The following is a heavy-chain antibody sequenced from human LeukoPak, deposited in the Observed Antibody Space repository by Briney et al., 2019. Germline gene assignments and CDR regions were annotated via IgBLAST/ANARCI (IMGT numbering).Heavy chain of an antibody. D-gene: IGHD2-21*02. Sequence: SETLSLTCTVSGYSISFGYYWGWIRQPPGKGLEWIGSIYHSGSTYYNPSLKSRVTMSADTSKNQFSLRLSSVTAADTAVYYCARICCGGDCRGYYYHYYMDVWGKGTTVTISS. V-gene: IGHV4-38-2*02. J-gene: IGHJ6*03. CDR1: GYSISFGYY. CDR3: ARICCGGDCRGYYYHYYMDV. CDR2: IYHSGST.